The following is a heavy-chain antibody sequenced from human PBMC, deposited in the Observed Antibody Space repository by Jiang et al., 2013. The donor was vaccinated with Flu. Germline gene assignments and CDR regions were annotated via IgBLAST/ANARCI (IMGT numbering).Heavy chain of an antibody. D-gene: IGHD6-13*01. Sequence: VVQPGRSLRLSCAASGFTFSSYGMHWVRQAPGKGLEWVAVISYDGSNKYYADSVKGRFTISRDNSKNTLYLQMNSLRAEDTAVYYCAKAEPGYSSSQTWGFDYWGQGTLVTVSS. J-gene: IGHJ4*02. CDR3: AKAEPGYSSSQTWGFDY. CDR2: ISYDGSNK. V-gene: IGHV3-30*18. CDR1: GFTFSSYG.